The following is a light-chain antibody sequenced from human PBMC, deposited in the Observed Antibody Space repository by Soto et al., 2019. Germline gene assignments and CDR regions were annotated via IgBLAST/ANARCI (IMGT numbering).Light chain of an antibody. CDR3: QQYNNWRT. V-gene: IGKV3-15*01. J-gene: IGKJ1*01. CDR2: SAS. CDR1: QSVSNSY. Sequence: EIVLTQSPGTLSLSPGERATLSCRASQSVSNSYLAWYQQKPGQAPRLLIYSASARATGIPARFSGSGSGTEFTLTITSLQSEDFAVYYCQQYNNWRTFGQGTKVDIK.